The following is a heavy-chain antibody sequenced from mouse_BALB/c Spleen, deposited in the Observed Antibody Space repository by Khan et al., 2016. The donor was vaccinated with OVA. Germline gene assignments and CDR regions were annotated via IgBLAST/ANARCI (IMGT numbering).Heavy chain of an antibody. D-gene: IGHD1-1*01. Sequence: EVQLVESGPGLVKPSQSLSLTCTVTGYSITSGYAWNWIRQFPGNKLEWMGYISYSGSTSYNPSLRSRISITRDTSKNQFFLQLNSVTTEDTATYYCAIKNYYGYAMDYWGQGTSVTVSS. V-gene: IGHV3-2*02. CDR2: ISYSGST. CDR3: AIKNYYGYAMDY. CDR1: GYSITSGYA. J-gene: IGHJ4*01.